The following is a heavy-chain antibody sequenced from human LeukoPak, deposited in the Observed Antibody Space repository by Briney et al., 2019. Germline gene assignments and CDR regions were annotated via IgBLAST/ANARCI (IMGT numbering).Heavy chain of an antibody. Sequence: SETLSLTCAVSGGSISSGGYSWSWIRQPPGKGLEWIGYIYHSGSTYYNPSRKSRVTISVDRSKNQFSLKLSSVTAADTAAYYCASSIAVAGTTNYWGQGTLVTVSS. V-gene: IGHV4-30-2*01. CDR2: IYHSGST. J-gene: IGHJ4*02. CDR3: ASSIAVAGTTNY. CDR1: GGSISSGGYS. D-gene: IGHD6-19*01.